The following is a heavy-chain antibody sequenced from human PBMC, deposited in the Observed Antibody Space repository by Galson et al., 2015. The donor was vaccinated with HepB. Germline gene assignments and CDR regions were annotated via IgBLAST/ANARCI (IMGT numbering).Heavy chain of an antibody. V-gene: IGHV1-69*13. J-gene: IGHJ4*02. CDR1: GGTFSSYA. Sequence: SVKVPCKASGGTFSSYAISWVRQAPGQGLEWMGGIIPIFGTANYAQKFQGRVTITADESTSTAYMELSSLRSEDTAVYYCASQMIAVAGTVGFDYWGQGTLVTVSS. CDR3: ASQMIAVAGTVGFDY. D-gene: IGHD6-19*01. CDR2: IIPIFGTA.